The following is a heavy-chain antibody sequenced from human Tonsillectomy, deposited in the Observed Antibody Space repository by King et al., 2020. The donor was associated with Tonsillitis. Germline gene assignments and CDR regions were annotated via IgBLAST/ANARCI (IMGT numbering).Heavy chain of an antibody. Sequence: QLQESGPGLVKPSETLSLTCTVSGGSISSYYWSWIRQPPGKGLEWMGYIYYSGSTNYNPPLKSRVTISLDTSKNQFSLQLSSVTAADTAVYYCARGPSLGYWYFDLWGRGTLVTVSS. J-gene: IGHJ2*01. CDR3: ARGPSLGYWYFDL. CDR1: GGSISSYY. CDR2: IYYSGST. V-gene: IGHV4-59*01.